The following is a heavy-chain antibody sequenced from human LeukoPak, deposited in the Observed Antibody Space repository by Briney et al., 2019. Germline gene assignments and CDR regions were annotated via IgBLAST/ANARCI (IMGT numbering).Heavy chain of an antibody. CDR1: GGTFSSYA. V-gene: IGHV1-69*04. Sequence: GSSVKVSCKASGGTFSSYAISWVRQAPGQGLEWMGRIIPILGIANYAQKFQGRVTVTADKSTSTAYMELSSLRSEDTPVYYCARGLFTYYYDSSGPEDAFDIWGQGTMVTVSS. D-gene: IGHD3-22*01. J-gene: IGHJ3*02. CDR2: IIPILGIA. CDR3: ARGLFTYYYDSSGPEDAFDI.